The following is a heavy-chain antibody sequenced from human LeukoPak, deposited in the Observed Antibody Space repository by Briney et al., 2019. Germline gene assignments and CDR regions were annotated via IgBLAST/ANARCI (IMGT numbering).Heavy chain of an antibody. Sequence: PGGSLRLSCAASGFTFSSYWMSWVRQAPGKGLEWVANIKQDGSEKYYVDSVKGRFTISRDNAKNSLYLQMNSLRAEDTAEYYCAREVAYYYYYYMDVWGKGTTVTVSS. V-gene: IGHV3-7*01. D-gene: IGHD2-15*01. CDR3: AREVAYYYYYYMDV. J-gene: IGHJ6*03. CDR1: GFTFSSYW. CDR2: IKQDGSEK.